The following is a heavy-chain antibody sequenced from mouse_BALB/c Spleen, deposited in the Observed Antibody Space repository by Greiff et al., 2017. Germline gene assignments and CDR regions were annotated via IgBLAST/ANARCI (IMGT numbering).Heavy chain of an antibody. CDR3: ARYDAPDAY. V-gene: IGHV14-3*02. Sequence: EVQLVESGAELVKPGASVKLSCTASGFNIKDTYMHWVKQRPEQGLEWIGRIDPANGNTKYDPKFQGKATITADTSSNTAYLQLSSLTSEDTAVYYCARYDAPDAYWGQGTLVTVSA. CDR1: GFNIKDTY. J-gene: IGHJ3*01. D-gene: IGHD2-14*01. CDR2: IDPANGNT.